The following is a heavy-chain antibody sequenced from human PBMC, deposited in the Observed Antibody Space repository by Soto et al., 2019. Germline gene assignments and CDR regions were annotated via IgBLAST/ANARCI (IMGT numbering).Heavy chain of an antibody. D-gene: IGHD3-10*01. Sequence: QVQLQESGPGLARPSGTLSVTCAVSGGPISSRNYWTWVRQTPGKGLEWIGEIYHNGTTNYNPSLKSRVTISVDKSGNQFSLKVGSLTAADTAVYFCARIPLRGWGVVESATRHYGMDVWGQGTTVTVSS. CDR2: IYHNGTT. V-gene: IGHV4-4*02. J-gene: IGHJ6*02. CDR1: GGPISSRNY. CDR3: ARIPLRGWGVVESATRHYGMDV.